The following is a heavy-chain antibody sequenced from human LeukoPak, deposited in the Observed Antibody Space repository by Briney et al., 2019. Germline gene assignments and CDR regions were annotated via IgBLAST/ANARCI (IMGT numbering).Heavy chain of an antibody. J-gene: IGHJ4*02. D-gene: IGHD6-6*01. Sequence: ASVKGSCKASGYTFTSYYIHWVRQAPGQGLEWMGLINPVGGSTSYAQKLQGRVSMTRDTSTNTVYMELSGLRSEDTAVYYCARVYSSSSPTDYWGQGTLVAVSS. CDR1: GYTFTSYY. V-gene: IGHV1-46*04. CDR2: INPVGGST. CDR3: ARVYSSSSPTDY.